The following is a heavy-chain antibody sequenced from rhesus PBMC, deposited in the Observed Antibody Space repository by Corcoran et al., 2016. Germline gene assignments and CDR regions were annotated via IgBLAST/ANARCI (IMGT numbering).Heavy chain of an antibody. CDR3: ASAYGLES. CDR1: GGSISSNY. CDR2: IYGGSAVT. V-gene: IGHV4-147*01. Sequence: QVQLQESGTGLVKPSETMSLTCVVSGGSISSNYWNWIRQPPGKGLEGIGVIYGGSAVTSYNPSRSSRVTIATDTSTNQFSLALGSCTAADTAMYYSASAYGLESWGQGVVVTVSS. J-gene: IGHJ6*01.